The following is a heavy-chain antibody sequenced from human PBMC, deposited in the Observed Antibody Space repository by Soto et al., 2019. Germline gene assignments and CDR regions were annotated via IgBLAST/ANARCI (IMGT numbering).Heavy chain of an antibody. CDR1: GGSISSYY. J-gene: IGHJ6*02. V-gene: IGHV4-59*01. D-gene: IGHD3-22*01. Sequence: PSETLSLTXTVSGGSISSYYWSWIRQPPGKGLEWIGYIYYSGSTNYNPSLKSRVTISVDTSKNQFSLKLSSVTAADTAVYYCARDTHYYDSSGSLLDYYGMDVWGQGTTVTVSS. CDR2: IYYSGST. CDR3: ARDTHYYDSSGSLLDYYGMDV.